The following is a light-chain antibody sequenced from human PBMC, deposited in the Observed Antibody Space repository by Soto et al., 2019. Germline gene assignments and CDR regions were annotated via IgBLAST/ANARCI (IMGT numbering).Light chain of an antibody. CDR2: KAS. CDR3: QQYNDYSTWT. CDR1: QTISSW. Sequence: DIQMTQSPSSVSASVGDRVTITCRASQTISSWLAWYQQKPGKAPKLLIYKASTLKSGVPSRFSGSGSGTEFTLTISSLQPDDFAPYYCQQYNDYSTWTFGQGTKVDIK. J-gene: IGKJ1*01. V-gene: IGKV1-5*03.